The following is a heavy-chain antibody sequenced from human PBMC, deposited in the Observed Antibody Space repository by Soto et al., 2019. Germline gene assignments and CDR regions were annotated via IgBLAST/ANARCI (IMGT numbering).Heavy chain of an antibody. D-gene: IGHD3-16*02. CDR2: IYPGDSDT. Sequence: GESLKISCKGSGYSFTSYWIGWVRLMPGKGLEWMGIIYPGDSDTRYRPSFQGQVTISADKSISTAYLQWSSLQASDTAMYYCARLRLRLGELSSPYYYYGMDVWGQGTTVTVSS. J-gene: IGHJ6*02. V-gene: IGHV5-51*01. CDR3: ARLRLRLGELSSPYYYYGMDV. CDR1: GYSFTSYW.